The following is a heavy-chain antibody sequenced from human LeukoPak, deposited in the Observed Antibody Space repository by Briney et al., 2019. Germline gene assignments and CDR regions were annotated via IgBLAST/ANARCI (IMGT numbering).Heavy chain of an antibody. Sequence: GGSLRLSCAASGFTFSSYWMNWVRQAPGKGLDWVAFIRYDGTKKYCADSVKGRFTVSRDNSKNTLYLQMNSLRAEDTAVYYCAKEMNDYVDYFYMDVWGKGTTVTVSS. CDR3: AKEMNDYVDYFYMDV. CDR1: GFTFSSYW. CDR2: IRYDGTKK. D-gene: IGHD4-17*01. J-gene: IGHJ6*04. V-gene: IGHV3-30*02.